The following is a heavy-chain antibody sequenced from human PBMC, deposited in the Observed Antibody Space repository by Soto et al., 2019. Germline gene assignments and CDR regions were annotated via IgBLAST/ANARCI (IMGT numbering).Heavy chain of an antibody. CDR2: ISWNSGSI. J-gene: IGHJ4*02. V-gene: IGHV3-9*01. CDR1: GFTFDDYA. CDR3: AKDLAAAGKYYFDY. D-gene: IGHD6-13*01. Sequence: EVQLVESGGGLVQPGRSLRLSCAASGFTFDDYAMHWVRQAPGKGLEWVSGISWNSGSIGYADSVKGRFTISRDNAKNSLYLQMNSLRAEDTALYYCAKDLAAAGKYYFDYWGQGTLVTVSS.